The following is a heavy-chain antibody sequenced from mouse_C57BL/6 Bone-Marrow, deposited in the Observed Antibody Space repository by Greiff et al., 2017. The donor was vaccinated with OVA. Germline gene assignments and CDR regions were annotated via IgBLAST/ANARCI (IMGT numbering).Heavy chain of an antibody. V-gene: IGHV5-15*01. D-gene: IGHD4-1*01. CDR1: GFTFSDYG. Sequence: EVKLVESGGGLVQPGGSLKLSCAASGFTFSDYGMAWVRQAPGKGPEWVAFISNLAYSIYYADTVTGRFTISRENAKNTLYLEMSSLRSEDTAMYYCARHEVTGTYWYFDVWGTGTTVTVSS. CDR3: ARHEVTGTYWYFDV. CDR2: ISNLAYSI. J-gene: IGHJ1*03.